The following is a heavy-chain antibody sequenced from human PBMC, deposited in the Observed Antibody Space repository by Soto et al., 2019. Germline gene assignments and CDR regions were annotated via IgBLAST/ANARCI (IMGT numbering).Heavy chain of an antibody. CDR1: GFTFSTSP. J-gene: IGHJ4*02. Sequence: GGSLRLSCVASGFTFSTSPMTWVRQAPGKGLEWVSAIGPGGNTYYADSVKGRFTLSRDNSQNTLFLQMTSLRAEDTAVYYCARNPTTYWGQGTLVTVSS. V-gene: IGHV3-23*01. D-gene: IGHD5-12*01. CDR3: ARNPTTY. CDR2: IGPGGNT.